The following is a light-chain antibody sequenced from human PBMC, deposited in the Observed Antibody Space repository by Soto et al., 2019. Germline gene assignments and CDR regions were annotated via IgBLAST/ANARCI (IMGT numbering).Light chain of an antibody. CDR2: DAA. Sequence: DIVLTQSPATLSLSPGDRATLSCRASQSVGTSLAWYKQQPGQAPRLLIHDAAYRASGIPERFRGSGSGTAFSLSISSLEPDDVAVYYCQHRSSWPRSCGRGTKVEV. CDR3: QHRSSWPRS. V-gene: IGKV3-11*01. J-gene: IGKJ1*01. CDR1: QSVGTS.